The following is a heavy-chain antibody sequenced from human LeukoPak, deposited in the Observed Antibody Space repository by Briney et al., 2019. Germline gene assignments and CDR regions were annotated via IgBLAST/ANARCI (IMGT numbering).Heavy chain of an antibody. D-gene: IGHD3-10*01. CDR1: GGSFNAYY. CDR3: ARLPLWFGDQETLPH. V-gene: IGHV4-34*01. CDR2: INQSGSA. Sequence: SQTLSLTCAVSGGSFNAYYWSWIRQPPGKGLEWIGEINQSGSANYNPSLKSRVTLLVDTSKNQFSLKLSSVTAADTAVYYCARLPLWFGDQETLPHWGQGTLVTVSS. J-gene: IGHJ4*02.